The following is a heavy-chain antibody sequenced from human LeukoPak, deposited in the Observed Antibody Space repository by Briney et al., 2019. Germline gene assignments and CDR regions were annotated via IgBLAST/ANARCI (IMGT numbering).Heavy chain of an antibody. CDR2: VYHSGST. D-gene: IGHD1-26*01. CDR1: GYSISSGYF. V-gene: IGHV4-38-2*02. J-gene: IGHJ6*03. Sequence: PSETLSLTCTVSGYSISSGYFWGWIRQLPGKGLEWIGSVYHSGSTYYNPSLKSRVTISVDTSKNQFSLKLSSVTAADTAVYYCARGDSGSYGHYCYYMDVWGKGTTVTISS. CDR3: ARGDSGSYGHYCYYMDV.